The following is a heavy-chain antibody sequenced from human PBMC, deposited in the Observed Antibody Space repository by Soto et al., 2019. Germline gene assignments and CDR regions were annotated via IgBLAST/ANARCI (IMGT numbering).Heavy chain of an antibody. CDR3: AHKGGRGAGMDG. J-gene: IGHJ6*02. CDR1: GFSVSTSGVG. V-gene: IGHV2-5*02. D-gene: IGHD2-15*01. CDR2: IYWDDDK. Sequence: SGPTLVNPTQTLTLTCTFSGFSVSTSGVGVAWIRQPPGKALEWLALIYWDDDKRYSPFLQSRVTITKDTSKNQVVLTMTNMDPVDTATYDCAHKGGRGAGMDGWGQGNTVTVSS.